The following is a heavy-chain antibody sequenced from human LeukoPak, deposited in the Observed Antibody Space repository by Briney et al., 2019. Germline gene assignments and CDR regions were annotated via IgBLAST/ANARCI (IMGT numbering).Heavy chain of an antibody. J-gene: IGHJ4*02. CDR2: ISYTGTT. D-gene: IGHD6-19*01. V-gene: IGHV4-59*08. Sequence: PSETLSLTCDVSGASIRNKFWSWLRHPPGKALEWIGYISYTGTTNYNPSLQSRVTISVDTSKNQLSLKLSSVTAADTAVYYCARGKAVAEFDYWGQGTLVTVSS. CDR3: ARGKAVAEFDY. CDR1: GASIRNKF.